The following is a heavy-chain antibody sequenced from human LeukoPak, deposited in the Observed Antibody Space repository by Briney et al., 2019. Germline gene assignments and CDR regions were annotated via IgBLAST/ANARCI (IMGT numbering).Heavy chain of an antibody. V-gene: IGHV3-30*18. Sequence: GGSLRLSCAASGFTFSSYGMHWVRQAPGKGLEWVAVISYDGSNKYYADSVKGRFTISRDNSKNTLYLQMNSLRAEDTAVYYCAKDLAGTAPGSWGQGTLVTVSS. CDR2: ISYDGSNK. CDR3: AKDLAGTAPGS. CDR1: GFTFSSYG. D-gene: IGHD1-1*01. J-gene: IGHJ4*02.